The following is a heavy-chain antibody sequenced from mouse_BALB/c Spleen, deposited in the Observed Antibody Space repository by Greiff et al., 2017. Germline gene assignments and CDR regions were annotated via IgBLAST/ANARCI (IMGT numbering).Heavy chain of an antibody. CDR2: ISDGGSYT. CDR3: ARGLIYYDYDRFAY. V-gene: IGHV5-4*02. CDR1: GFTFSDYY. Sequence: EVKLMESGGGLVKPGGSLKLSCAASGFTFSDYYMYWVRQTPEKRLEWVATISDGGSYTYYPDSVKGRFTISRDNAKNTLYLQMSSLRSEDTAMYYCARGLIYYDYDRFAYWGQGTLVTVSA. J-gene: IGHJ3*01. D-gene: IGHD2-4*01.